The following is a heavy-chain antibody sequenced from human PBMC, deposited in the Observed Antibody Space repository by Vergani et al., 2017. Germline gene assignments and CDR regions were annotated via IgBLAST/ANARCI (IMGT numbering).Heavy chain of an antibody. D-gene: IGHD3-16*02. V-gene: IGHV4-34*01. J-gene: IGHJ6*02. CDR1: GESFSAYY. CDR3: ARGVIAPTHNYYYGMDV. CDR2: INHTGST. Sequence: QVQLQQWGAGLLKPSETLSLTCAVYGESFSAYYWSWIRQPPGKGLEWIGEINHTGSTNYNPSLKSRVTISVDTSKNQLSLKLSSVTAADTAVYYCARGVIAPTHNYYYGMDVWGQGTTVTVSS.